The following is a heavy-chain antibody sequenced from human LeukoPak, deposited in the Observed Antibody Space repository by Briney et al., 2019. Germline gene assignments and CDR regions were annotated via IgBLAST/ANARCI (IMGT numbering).Heavy chain of an antibody. J-gene: IGHJ4*02. CDR2: ISGSGGSL. D-gene: IGHD6-19*01. V-gene: IGHV3-23*01. Sequence: HPGGSLRLSCAASAFTFSRFAMTWVRQAPGKGLEWVSGISGSGGSLFYGDSVRGRFTISRDNSMGTLHLQMDSLRVGDTALYCCVRRDLRAGTLDFWGQGTRVTVSS. CDR3: VRRDLRAGTLDF. CDR1: AFTFSRFA.